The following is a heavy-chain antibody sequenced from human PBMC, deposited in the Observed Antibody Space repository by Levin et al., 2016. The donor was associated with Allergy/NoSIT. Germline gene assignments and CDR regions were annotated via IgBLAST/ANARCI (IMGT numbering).Heavy chain of an antibody. CDR2: ISSSGRDI. J-gene: IGHJ6*02. CDR1: GFSFRSYE. CDR3: AGGDYVHYYYYGMDV. V-gene: IGHV3-48*03. D-gene: IGHD4-17*01. Sequence: GESLKISCAASGFSFRSYEMNWVRQAPGKGLEWVSFISSSGRDIYYADSLKGRFTISRDNAKNLLYLQMNSLRAEDTAVYYCAGGDYVHYYYYGMDVWGQGTTVTVSS.